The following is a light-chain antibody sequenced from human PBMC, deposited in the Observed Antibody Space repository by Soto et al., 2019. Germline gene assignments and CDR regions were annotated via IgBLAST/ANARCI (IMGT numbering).Light chain of an antibody. CDR3: QQRSNWPWT. Sequence: EIVLTQSPATLSFSPGERVTLSCRASQSVSSYLAWYQQKPGQAPRLLIYDASNRATGIPARFSGSGSGTDFTLTISSLEPEDFAVYYCQQRSNWPWTFGQGTKVEIK. CDR2: DAS. CDR1: QSVSSY. J-gene: IGKJ1*01. V-gene: IGKV3-11*01.